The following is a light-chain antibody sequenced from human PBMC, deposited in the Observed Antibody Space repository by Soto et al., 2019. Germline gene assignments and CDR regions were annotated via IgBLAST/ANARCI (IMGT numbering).Light chain of an antibody. CDR1: QSVSAGY. CDR2: GAS. V-gene: IGKV3-20*01. J-gene: IGKJ1*01. CDR3: QQFGSSPPRT. Sequence: ELVLTQSPGTLSLSPGERATLSCRASQSVSAGYLTWYQQKPGQAPSVLIYGASSRATGVPDRFSGRGSGTDFTLTISRLEPEDSGMYYCQQFGSSPPRTFGQGTKVDSK.